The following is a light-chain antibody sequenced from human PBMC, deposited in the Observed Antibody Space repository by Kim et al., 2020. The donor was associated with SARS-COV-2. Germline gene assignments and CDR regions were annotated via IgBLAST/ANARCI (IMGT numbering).Light chain of an antibody. CDR3: SSYSSSSPHV. J-gene: IGLJ1*01. Sequence: GQSVTISCAATSSDVGAYNYVSWYQQHPGKAPKLMIYDVTNRPSGVSNRFSGSKSGNTASLSISGLQAEDEADYYCSSYSSSSPHVFGTGTKVTVL. CDR1: SSDVGAYNY. CDR2: DVT. V-gene: IGLV2-14*03.